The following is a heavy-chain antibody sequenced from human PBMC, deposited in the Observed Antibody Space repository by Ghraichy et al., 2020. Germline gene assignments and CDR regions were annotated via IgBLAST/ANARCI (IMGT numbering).Heavy chain of an antibody. CDR3: ARVGYCSSTSCAISWFDP. Sequence: TLSLTCTVSGGSISSGGYYWSWIRQHPGKGLEWIGYIYYSGSTYYNPSLKSRVTISVDTSKNQFSLKLSSVTAADTAVYYCARVGYCSSTSCAISWFDPWGQGTLVTVSS. V-gene: IGHV4-31*03. J-gene: IGHJ5*02. D-gene: IGHD2-2*01. CDR1: GGSISSGGYY. CDR2: IYYSGST.